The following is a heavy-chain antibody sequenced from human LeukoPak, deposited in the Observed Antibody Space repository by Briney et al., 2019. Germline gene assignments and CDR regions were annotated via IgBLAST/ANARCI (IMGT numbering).Heavy chain of an antibody. Sequence: PSETLSLTCTVSGGSISNYYWGWIRQPPGEGLEWIGSIYYSGSTYYNSSLQSRVTISVDTSKNQFSLKLSSVTAADTAVYYCARGPAGLDYWGQGTLVTVSS. CDR3: ARGPAGLDY. D-gene: IGHD6-13*01. V-gene: IGHV4-39*07. J-gene: IGHJ4*02. CDR1: GGSISNYY. CDR2: IYYSGST.